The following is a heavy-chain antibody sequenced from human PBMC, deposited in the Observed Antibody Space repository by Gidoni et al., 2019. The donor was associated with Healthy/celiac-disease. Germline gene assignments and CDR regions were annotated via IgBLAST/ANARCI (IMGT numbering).Heavy chain of an antibody. Sequence: EVQLVESGGGLVQPGRSLRLSCSASGFTFDDYAMHWVRQAPGKGLEWVSGISWNSGSIGYADSVKGRFTISRDNAKNSLYLQMNSLRAEDTALYYCARSEQLVPFDYWGQGTLVTVSS. CDR3: ARSEQLVPFDY. CDR2: ISWNSGSI. D-gene: IGHD6-6*01. V-gene: IGHV3-9*01. CDR1: GFTFDDYA. J-gene: IGHJ4*02.